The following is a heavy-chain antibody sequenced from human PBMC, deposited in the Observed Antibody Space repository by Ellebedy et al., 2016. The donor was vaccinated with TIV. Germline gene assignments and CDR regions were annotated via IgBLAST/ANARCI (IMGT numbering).Heavy chain of an antibody. CDR2: MRSSGGSA. D-gene: IGHD1-26*01. Sequence: GESLKISCAASGFTFSNNWMHWVRQAPGKGLEWVSDMRSSGGSAHYADSVKGRFAISRDNSKNTLYLQIDSLRADETAIYYCAKDPWGVGPAFDIWGQGTMVTVSS. CDR3: AKDPWGVGPAFDI. CDR1: GFTFSNNW. J-gene: IGHJ3*02. V-gene: IGHV3-23*01.